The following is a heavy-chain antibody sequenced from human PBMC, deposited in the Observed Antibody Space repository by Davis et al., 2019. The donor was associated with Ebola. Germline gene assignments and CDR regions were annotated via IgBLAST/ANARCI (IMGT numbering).Heavy chain of an antibody. Sequence: PGGSLRLSCAASGFTFSSYSMNWVRQAPGKGLEWVSSISSSSSYIYYADSVKGRFTISRDNAKNSLYLQMNSLRAEDTAVYYCARDRGYYDSPGYFDYWGQGTLVTVSS. D-gene: IGHD3-22*01. V-gene: IGHV3-21*01. CDR1: GFTFSSYS. CDR3: ARDRGYYDSPGYFDY. CDR2: ISSSSSYI. J-gene: IGHJ4*02.